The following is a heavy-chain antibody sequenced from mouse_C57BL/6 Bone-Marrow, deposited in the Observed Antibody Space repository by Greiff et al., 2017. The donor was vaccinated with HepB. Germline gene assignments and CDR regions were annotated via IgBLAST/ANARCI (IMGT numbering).Heavy chain of an antibody. CDR2: IYPGSGST. V-gene: IGHV1-55*01. J-gene: IGHJ2*01. CDR3: ARYYYGSSYRY. CDR1: GYTFTSYW. Sequence: LQESGAELVKPGASVKMSCKASGYTFTSYWITWVKQRPGQGLEWIGDIYPGSGSTNYNEKFKSKATLTVDTSSSTAYMQLSSLTSEDSAVYYCARYYYGSSYRYWGQGTTLTVSS. D-gene: IGHD1-1*01.